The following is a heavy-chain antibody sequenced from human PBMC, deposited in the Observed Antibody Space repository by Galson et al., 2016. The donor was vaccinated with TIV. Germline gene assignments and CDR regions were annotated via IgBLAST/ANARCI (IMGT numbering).Heavy chain of an antibody. CDR3: ARSDAVSGYYYHFDY. J-gene: IGHJ4*01. CDR1: GYTFENYA. CDR2: VNVGTGDT. Sequence: SVKVSCKASGYTFENYAIQWVRQAPGQRLEWMAWVNVGTGDTRYSQKFLGAVTVTRDTSASTAYMELSSLTSEDTAVYYCARSDAVSGYYYHFDYWGHGTLVTVSS. D-gene: IGHD3-22*01. V-gene: IGHV1-3*01.